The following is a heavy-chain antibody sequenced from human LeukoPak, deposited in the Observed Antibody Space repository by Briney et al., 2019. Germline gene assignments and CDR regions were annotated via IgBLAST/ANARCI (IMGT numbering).Heavy chain of an antibody. J-gene: IGHJ4*02. Sequence: PGGSLRLSCEVSGFTFSRSAMSWVRQAPGKGLEWVSGISISGETTYYADSVQGRFSIFRDNSKNTVYLQMYSLRVEDTAVYYCAKEEVPNDYWGQGILVTVSS. V-gene: IGHV3-23*01. CDR3: AKEEVPNDY. D-gene: IGHD2-2*01. CDR2: ISISGETT. CDR1: GFTFSRSA.